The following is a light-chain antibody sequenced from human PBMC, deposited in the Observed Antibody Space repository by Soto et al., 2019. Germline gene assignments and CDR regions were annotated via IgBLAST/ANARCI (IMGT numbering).Light chain of an antibody. CDR2: DNN. CDR1: SSNIGNNY. V-gene: IGLV1-51*01. J-gene: IGLJ2*01. Sequence: QSVLTQPPSVSAAPGQKVTISCSGSSSNIGNNYVSWYQHLPGTAPKLLIYDNNKRPSGIPDRFSGSKSGTSATLGITGLQTGDEADYYCATWDSSLSAVLFGGGTQLTVL. CDR3: ATWDSSLSAVL.